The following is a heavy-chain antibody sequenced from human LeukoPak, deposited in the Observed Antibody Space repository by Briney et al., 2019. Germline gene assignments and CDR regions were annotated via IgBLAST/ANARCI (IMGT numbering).Heavy chain of an antibody. CDR1: GYIFNGYY. J-gene: IGHJ4*02. V-gene: IGHV1-2*02. CDR2: INPNSGGT. Sequence: VASVKVSCKASGYIFNGYYIHWVRQAPGQGLEWMGWINPNSGGTNYAQKFQGRVTMTRDTSISTAYMELSRLRSDDTAVYYCARGVSVAAAGLIDYWGQGTLVTVSS. CDR3: ARGVSVAAAGLIDY. D-gene: IGHD6-13*01.